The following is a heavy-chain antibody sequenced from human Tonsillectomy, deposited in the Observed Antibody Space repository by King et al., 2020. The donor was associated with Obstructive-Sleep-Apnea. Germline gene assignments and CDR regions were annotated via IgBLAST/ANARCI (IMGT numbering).Heavy chain of an antibody. CDR2: IYYSGST. Sequence: VQLQESGPGLVKPSQTLSLTCTFSGGSISSGGYYWSWIRQHPGKGLEWIGYIYYSGSTYYNPSLKSRVTISVDTSKNQFSLKLSSVTAADTAVYYCARVIRQQLVFYYFDYWGQGTLVTVSS. J-gene: IGHJ4*02. CDR3: ARVIRQQLVFYYFDY. V-gene: IGHV4-31*03. D-gene: IGHD6-13*01. CDR1: GGSISSGGYY.